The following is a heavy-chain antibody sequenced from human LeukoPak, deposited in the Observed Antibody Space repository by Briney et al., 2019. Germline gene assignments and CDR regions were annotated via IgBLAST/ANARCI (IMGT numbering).Heavy chain of an antibody. CDR2: ISGSGGST. D-gene: IGHD3-16*01. CDR1: GFTFSSYA. Sequence: PGGSLRLSCAASGFTFSSYAMSWVRQAPGKGLEWVSAISGSGGSTYYADSVKGRFTISRDNAKNTLSLQMNSLRAEDTAVYYCARAGAYRFDYWGQGTLVTVSS. V-gene: IGHV3-23*01. CDR3: ARAGAYRFDY. J-gene: IGHJ4*02.